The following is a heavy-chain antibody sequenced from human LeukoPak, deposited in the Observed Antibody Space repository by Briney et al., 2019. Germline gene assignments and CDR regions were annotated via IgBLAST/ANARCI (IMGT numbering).Heavy chain of an antibody. CDR2: INPTGGST. Sequence: ASVKVSCKASGYTFPSYFMHWVRQAPGQGLEWMGIINPTGGSTTYAQKFQGRVTMTRDTSTSTVYIELSSLRSDDTAVYYCARTAAHRFDYWGQGTLVTVSS. J-gene: IGHJ4*02. CDR3: ARTAAHRFDY. V-gene: IGHV1-46*01. CDR1: GYTFPSYF. D-gene: IGHD6-13*01.